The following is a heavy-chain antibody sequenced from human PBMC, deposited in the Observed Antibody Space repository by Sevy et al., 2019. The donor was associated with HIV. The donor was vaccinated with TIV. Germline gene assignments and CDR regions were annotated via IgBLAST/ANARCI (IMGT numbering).Heavy chain of an antibody. J-gene: IGHJ4*02. V-gene: IGHV1-2*02. CDR3: VRDDRDGYFEY. Sequence: ASVKVSCKAPGYTFTGYYMHWVRQAPGQGLQWMGWINPDSGGPNYAPKFQGRVTLTRDTSISTAYMELSRLKSDDTAVYYCVRDDRDGYFEYWGQGTLVTASS. CDR2: INPDSGGP. CDR1: GYTFTGYY.